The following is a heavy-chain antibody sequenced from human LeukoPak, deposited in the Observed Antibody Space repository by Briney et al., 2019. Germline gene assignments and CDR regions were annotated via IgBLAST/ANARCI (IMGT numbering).Heavy chain of an antibody. CDR3: ARVTMVRGAPSHTRSVRFDP. Sequence: PSQTLSLTCTVSGGSISSGSYYWGWIRQPPGKGLEWIGSIYYSGSTYYNPSLKSRVTISVDTSKNQFSLKLSSVTAADTAVYYCARVTMVRGAPSHTRSVRFDPWGQGTLVTVSS. V-gene: IGHV4-39*01. D-gene: IGHD3-10*01. CDR2: IYYSGST. J-gene: IGHJ5*02. CDR1: GGSISSGSYY.